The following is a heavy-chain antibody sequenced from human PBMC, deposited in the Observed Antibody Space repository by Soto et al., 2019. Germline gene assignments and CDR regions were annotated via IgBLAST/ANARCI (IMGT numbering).Heavy chain of an antibody. Sequence: QVQLQESGPGLVKPSQTLSLTCTVSGGSMSSGNYYWSWIRQPPGKGLEWIGYIHYSGSTYYNPSLKRRVXXSXDXXKNQFSLKLRSVTASDTTVYYCAREGDAFGAPFDYWGQGTLVTVSS. J-gene: IGHJ4*02. CDR3: AREGDAFGAPFDY. D-gene: IGHD3-10*01. CDR1: GGSMSSGNYY. CDR2: IHYSGST. V-gene: IGHV4-30-4*01.